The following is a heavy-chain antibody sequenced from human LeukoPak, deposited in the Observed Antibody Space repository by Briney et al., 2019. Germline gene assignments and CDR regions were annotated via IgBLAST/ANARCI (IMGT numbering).Heavy chain of an antibody. CDR2: INPNSGGT. CDR1: GYTFTCYY. CDR3: ARGARDIVVVPAARWFDP. V-gene: IGHV1-2*02. D-gene: IGHD2-2*01. Sequence: ASVKASCKASGYTFTCYYMHWVRQAPGQGLEWMGWINPNSGGTNYAQKFQGRVTMTRDTSISTAYMELSRLRSDDTAVYYCARGARDIVVVPAARWFDPWGQGTLVTVSS. J-gene: IGHJ5*02.